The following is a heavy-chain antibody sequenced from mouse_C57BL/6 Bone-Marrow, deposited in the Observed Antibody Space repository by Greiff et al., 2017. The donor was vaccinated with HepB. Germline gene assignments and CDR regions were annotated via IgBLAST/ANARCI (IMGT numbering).Heavy chain of an antibody. V-gene: IGHV5-12*01. CDR1: GFTFSDYY. CDR3: ARRDTRRGAWFAY. J-gene: IGHJ3*01. D-gene: IGHD2-13*01. CDR2: ISNGGGST. Sequence: DVQLVESGGGLVQPGGSLKLSCAASGFTFSDYYMYWVRQTPEKRLEWVAYISNGGGSTYYPDTVKGRFTISRDNAKNTLYLQMGRLKAEDTAMYYCARRDTRRGAWFAYWPQGTLVTVSA.